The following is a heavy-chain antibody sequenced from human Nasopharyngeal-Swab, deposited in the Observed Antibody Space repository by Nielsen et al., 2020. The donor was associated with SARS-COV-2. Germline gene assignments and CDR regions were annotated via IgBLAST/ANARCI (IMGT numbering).Heavy chain of an antibody. J-gene: IGHJ4*02. CDR3: ATTGYSSVYYVH. CDR2: INHSRST. V-gene: IGHV4-34*01. CDR1: GGSFSSYY. Sequence: GSLRLSCGVYGGSFSSYYWSWIRQPPGKGLEWIGEINHSRSTNYNPSLESRVTSSVDTSKNQFSLNLISVTAADTAVYYCATTGYSSVYYVHWGQGVLVTVSS. D-gene: IGHD6-25*01.